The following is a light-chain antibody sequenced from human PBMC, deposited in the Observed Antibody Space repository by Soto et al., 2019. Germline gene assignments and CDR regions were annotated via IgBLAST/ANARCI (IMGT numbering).Light chain of an antibody. CDR1: QSVSSN. J-gene: IGKJ1*01. CDR2: GAS. Sequence: IVMTQSPATLSVSPGERPTLACRASQSVSSNLAWYQQKPGHAPRLLIYGASTRASGIPARFSGSGSGTELTLTIRSLQSEDFAFYYSQQYNKWPRMFGQGTKGDI. CDR3: QQYNKWPRM. V-gene: IGKV3-15*01.